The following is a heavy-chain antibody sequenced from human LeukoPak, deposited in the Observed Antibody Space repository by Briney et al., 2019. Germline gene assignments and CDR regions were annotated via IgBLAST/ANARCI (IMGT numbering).Heavy chain of an antibody. J-gene: IGHJ2*01. CDR2: IYYGGDT. Sequence: SETLSLTCTVSGASISTTSYSWGWIRLAPGEGLEWIGSIYYGGDTYYTPSLESRLTISVDTSKSQFSLKLRSVTAADTAVYYCARQVHSTPIIVLVVTPLYLPDFDVWGRGTLVTVSS. CDR3: ARQVHSTPIIVLVVTPLYLPDFDV. D-gene: IGHD2/OR15-2a*01. V-gene: IGHV4-39*01. CDR1: GASISTTSYS.